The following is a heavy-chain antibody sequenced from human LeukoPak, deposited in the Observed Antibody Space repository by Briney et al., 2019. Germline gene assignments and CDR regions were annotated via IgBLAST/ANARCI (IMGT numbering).Heavy chain of an antibody. V-gene: IGHV1-69*01. J-gene: IGHJ4*02. CDR2: IIPIFGTA. Sequence: SVKVSCKASGGTFSSYAISWVRQAPGQGLEWMGGIIPIFGTANYAQKFQGRVTITADESTSTAYMELSSLRSEDTAVYYCARGRSITMIVVVPFFDYWGQGTLVTVSS. CDR1: GGTFSSYA. D-gene: IGHD3-22*01. CDR3: ARGRSITMIVVVPFFDY.